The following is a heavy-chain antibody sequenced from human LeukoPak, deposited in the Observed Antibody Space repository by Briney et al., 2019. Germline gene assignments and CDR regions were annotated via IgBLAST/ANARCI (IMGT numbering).Heavy chain of an antibody. CDR2: INPNSGGT. CDR1: GYTFTGYY. Sequence: ASVKVSCKASGYTFTGYYMHWVRQAPGQGLEWMGWINPNSGGTNNAQKFQGRVTMTRDTSISTAYMELSRLRSDDTAVYYCAILGGSSTHDYWGQGTLVTVSS. CDR3: AILGGSSTHDY. D-gene: IGHD3-16*01. V-gene: IGHV1-2*02. J-gene: IGHJ4*02.